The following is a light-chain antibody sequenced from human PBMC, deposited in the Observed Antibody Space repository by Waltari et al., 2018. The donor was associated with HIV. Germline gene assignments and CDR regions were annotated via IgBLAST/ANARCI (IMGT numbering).Light chain of an antibody. CDR2: DTN. J-gene: IGLJ2*01. Sequence: QSVLTQPPSVSGAPGQRVTISCTGSRSNIGAIYDVHWYQQLPGAAPKLLIYDTNTRPSGVPDRFSGSKSGTSASLAIAGLQADDEAVYYYQTFDTSLSGFVVFGGGTKLTVL. CDR1: RSNIGAIYD. V-gene: IGLV1-40*01. CDR3: QTFDTSLSGFVV.